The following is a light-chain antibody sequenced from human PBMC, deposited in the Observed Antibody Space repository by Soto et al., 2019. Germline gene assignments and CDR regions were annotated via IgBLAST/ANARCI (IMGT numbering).Light chain of an antibody. CDR3: QQYADSVFT. J-gene: IGKJ3*01. CDR1: HNIGNN. V-gene: IGKV3-15*01. CDR2: YAS. Sequence: VVLTQSPATLSVSPGETATFSCRASHNIGNNLAWYQHKPGQAPRLLISYASSGATGIPGRFSGSGSGTEFALTISRLEPEDVAVYYCQQYADSVFTFGPGTKVDIK.